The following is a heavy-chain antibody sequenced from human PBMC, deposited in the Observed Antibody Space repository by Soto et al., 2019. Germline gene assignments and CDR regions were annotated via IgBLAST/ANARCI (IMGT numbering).Heavy chain of an antibody. CDR1: GFMFSNYA. CDR2: ISSDGSSK. Sequence: QVRLVESGGGVVQPGRSLTLSCAASGFMFSNYAMHWIRQAPGKGLEWVALISSDGSSKFYADSVKGRLTISRDNSINTLYLPLNSLRAEETALYYWVGSDSGGINWFDPWGQGTLVIVSS. V-gene: IGHV3-30-3*01. D-gene: IGHD2-21*02. CDR3: VGSDSGGINWFDP. J-gene: IGHJ5*02.